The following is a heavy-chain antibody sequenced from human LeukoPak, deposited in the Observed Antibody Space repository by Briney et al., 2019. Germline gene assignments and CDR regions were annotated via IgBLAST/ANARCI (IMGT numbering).Heavy chain of an antibody. J-gene: IGHJ5*02. V-gene: IGHV4-34*01. D-gene: IGHD3-22*01. CDR1: GVSLSGYY. CDR2: INHRRT. CDR3: ARGIPTMIVVVTPFDP. Sequence: PSETLSLTCAVSGVSLSGYYWGWIRQTPGKGLEWIGEINHRRTNYNPSLKSRVTISADTSKNQFSLKLSSVTAADTAVYYCARGIPTMIVVVTPFDPWGQGTLVTVSS.